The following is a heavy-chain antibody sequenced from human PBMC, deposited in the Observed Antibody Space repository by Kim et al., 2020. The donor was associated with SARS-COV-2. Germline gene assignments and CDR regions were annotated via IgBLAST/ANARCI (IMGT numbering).Heavy chain of an antibody. J-gene: IGHJ6*02. CDR1: GFTFSSYS. CDR2: ISSSSSYI. V-gene: IGHV3-21*01. D-gene: IGHD1-26*01. Sequence: GGSLRLSCAASGFTFSSYSMNWVRQAPGKGLEWVSSISSSSSYIYYADSVKGRFTISRDNAKNSLYLQMNSLRAEDTAVYYCARGEGVSRYSGSYNYYYGMDVWGQGTTVTVSS. CDR3: ARGEGVSRYSGSYNYYYGMDV.